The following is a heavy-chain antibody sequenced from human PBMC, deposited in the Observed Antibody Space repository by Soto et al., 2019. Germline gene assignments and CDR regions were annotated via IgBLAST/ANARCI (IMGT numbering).Heavy chain of an antibody. CDR1: GFIFRSYG. J-gene: IGHJ4*02. CDR3: AKSNFDF. Sequence: QVQVVESGGGVVQPGKSLRLSCAASGFIFRSYGMHWVRQGPGKGLEWVAVISNDGSNQYYADSVKGRFTISRDNSKNTXYLQMNSLXXXDTAMYYCAKSNFDFWGQGTLVTVSS. V-gene: IGHV3-30*18. CDR2: ISNDGSNQ.